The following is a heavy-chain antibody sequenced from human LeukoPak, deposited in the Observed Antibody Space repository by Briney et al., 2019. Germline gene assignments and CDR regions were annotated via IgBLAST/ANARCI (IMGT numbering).Heavy chain of an antibody. J-gene: IGHJ4*02. D-gene: IGHD6-13*01. CDR3: AGPGRGAAAGTFDY. CDR2: ISGSGGST. CDR1: GFTFSSYG. V-gene: IGHV3-23*01. Sequence: GGSLRLSCAASGFTFSSYGMSWVRQAPGKGLEWVSAISGSGGSTYYADSVKGRFTISRDNSKNTLYLQMNSLRAEDTAVYYCAGPGRGAAAGTFDYWGQGTLVTVSS.